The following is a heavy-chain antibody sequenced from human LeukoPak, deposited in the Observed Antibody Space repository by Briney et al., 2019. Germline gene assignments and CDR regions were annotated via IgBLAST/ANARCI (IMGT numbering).Heavy chain of an antibody. CDR1: GYTFTGYY. CDR3: ARGKDHYYDSSGYPDYYYYTMDV. D-gene: IGHD3-22*01. J-gene: IGHJ6*02. Sequence: ASVKVSCKASGYTFTGYYVYWVRQAPGQGLEWLGWINPNSGGTNYAQKFQGRVTMTRDTSISTAYMELSRLRSDDTAVYYCARGKDHYYDSSGYPDYYYYTMDVWGQGTTVTVSS. V-gene: IGHV1-2*02. CDR2: INPNSGGT.